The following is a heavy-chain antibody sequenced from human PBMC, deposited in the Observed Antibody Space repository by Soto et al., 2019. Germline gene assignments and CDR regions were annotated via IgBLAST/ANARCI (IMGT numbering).Heavy chain of an antibody. CDR2: IKGDGSGK. Sequence: EVQLVESGGGLVQAGGCLRLYCTASGFTFSSYWLSWVRQAPGKGLGWVANIKGDGSGKYYVDSVKVRSSISRDNARNSVYLQMNSLRVEDKAGYDCVRVGRLGGYWGQGALVTVSA. CDR1: GFTFSSYW. V-gene: IGHV3-7*03. J-gene: IGHJ4*02. CDR3: VRVGRLGGY. D-gene: IGHD3-16*01.